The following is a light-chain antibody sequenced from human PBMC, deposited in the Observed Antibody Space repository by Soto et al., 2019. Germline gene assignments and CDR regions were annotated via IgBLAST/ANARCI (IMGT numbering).Light chain of an antibody. CDR1: QSVSNTY. Sequence: EVVLTQPPGTLSLSPGGRATLSCSASQSVSNTYVAWYQHIPGQTPRLLIYGASNRATGIPDRFSGSGSGTDFTLTISRLEPEDFAVYYCQQHDNSPWMFGQGTKVDIK. J-gene: IGKJ1*01. CDR3: QQHDNSPWM. CDR2: GAS. V-gene: IGKV3-20*01.